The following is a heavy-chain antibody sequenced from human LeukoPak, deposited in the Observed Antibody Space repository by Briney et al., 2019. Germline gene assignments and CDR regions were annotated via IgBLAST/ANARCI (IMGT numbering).Heavy chain of an antibody. Sequence: GESLKISCQGSGYTFTHYWIAWVRQMPGKGLEWMGIVYPGDSDTRYSPSFQGQVTISADKSINTAYLQWSSLKASDTAMYYCAGRGFCSGGSCFSAHFDFWGQGTLLTVSS. CDR3: AGRGFCSGGSCFSAHFDF. CDR1: GYTFTHYW. V-gene: IGHV5-51*01. D-gene: IGHD2-15*01. CDR2: VYPGDSDT. J-gene: IGHJ4*02.